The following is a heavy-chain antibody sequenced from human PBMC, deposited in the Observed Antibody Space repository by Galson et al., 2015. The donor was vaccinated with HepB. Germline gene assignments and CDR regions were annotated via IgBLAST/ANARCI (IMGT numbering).Heavy chain of an antibody. CDR1: GFTFSSYS. Sequence: SLRLSCAASGFTFSSYSMNWVRQAPGKGLEWVSYITSSSTTIYYADSAKGRFTISKDNAKNSLYLQMNSLRDEDTAVYYCARGGFCIGGSCSDNWIDPWGQGTLVTVSS. D-gene: IGHD2-15*01. CDR3: ARGGFCIGGSCSDNWIDP. J-gene: IGHJ5*02. V-gene: IGHV3-48*02. CDR2: ITSSSTTI.